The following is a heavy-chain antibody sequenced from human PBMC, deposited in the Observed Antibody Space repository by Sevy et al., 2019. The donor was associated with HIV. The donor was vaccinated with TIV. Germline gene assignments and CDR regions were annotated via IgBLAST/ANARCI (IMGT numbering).Heavy chain of an antibody. CDR3: ARGWDSNGRYGNWFDP. V-gene: IGHV1-2*06. J-gene: IGHJ5*02. Sequence: ASVKVSCKASGYTFTGYYMHWVRQAPGQGLEWMGRINPNSGGTNYAQKFQGRVTMTRDTSISTAYMELSRLRSDDTAVYYCARGWDSNGRYGNWFDPWGQGTLVTVSS. CDR1: GYTFTGYY. CDR2: INPNSGGT. D-gene: IGHD6-19*01.